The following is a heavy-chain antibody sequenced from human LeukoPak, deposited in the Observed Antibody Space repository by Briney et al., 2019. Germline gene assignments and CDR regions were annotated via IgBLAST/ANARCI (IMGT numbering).Heavy chain of an antibody. CDR2: ISYDGSNK. J-gene: IGHJ3*02. Sequence: GGSLRLSCAASGFTFSSYAMHWVRQAPGKGLEWVAVISYDGSNKYYADSVKGRFTISRDNSKNTLYLQMNSLRAEDTAVYYCARGGRAAYCGGDCLLDAFGIWGQGTMVTVSS. CDR3: ARGGRAAYCGGDCLLDAFGI. CDR1: GFTFSSYA. D-gene: IGHD2-21*02. V-gene: IGHV3-30-3*01.